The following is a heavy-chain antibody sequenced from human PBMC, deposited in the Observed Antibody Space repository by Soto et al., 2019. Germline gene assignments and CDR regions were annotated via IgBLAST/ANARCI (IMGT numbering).Heavy chain of an antibody. D-gene: IGHD2-2*01. Sequence: GGSLRLSCAASGFTFSSYSMNWVRQAPGKGLEWVSYISSSSSTIYYADSVKGRFTISRDNAKNSLYLQMNSLRAEDTAVYYCASQLRFDAFDIWGQGTTVTVSS. CDR1: GFTFSSYS. CDR2: ISSSSSTI. V-gene: IGHV3-48*01. J-gene: IGHJ3*02. CDR3: ASQLRFDAFDI.